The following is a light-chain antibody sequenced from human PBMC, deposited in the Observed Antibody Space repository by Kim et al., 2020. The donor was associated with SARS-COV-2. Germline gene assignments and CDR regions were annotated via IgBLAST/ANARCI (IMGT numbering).Light chain of an antibody. V-gene: IGKV1-5*03. CDR2: KAS. J-gene: IGKJ1*01. CDR3: QQYNSYSRT. CDR1: QSISSW. Sequence: DIQMTQSPSTLCASVGDRVTITCRASQSISSWLAWYQHKAGKAPKLLIYKASSLQSGVPSRFSGSGSGTEFTLTISSLQPDDFATYYCQQYNSYSRTFGQGTKVDIK.